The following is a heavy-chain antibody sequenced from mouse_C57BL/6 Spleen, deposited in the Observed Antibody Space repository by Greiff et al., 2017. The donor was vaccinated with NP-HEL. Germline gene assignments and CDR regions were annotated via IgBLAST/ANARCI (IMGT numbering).Heavy chain of an antibody. CDR2: INPGSGGT. CDR1: GYAFTNYL. J-gene: IGHJ4*01. D-gene: IGHD2-5*01. V-gene: IGHV1-54*01. CDR3: ARSEYSNYEAMDY. Sequence: QVQLQQSGAELVRPGTSVKVSCKASGYAFTNYLIEWVKQRPGQGLEWIGVINPGSGGTNYTEQFKGKATLTADKSSSTAYMQLSSLTSEDSAVYFCARSEYSNYEAMDYWGQGTSVTVSS.